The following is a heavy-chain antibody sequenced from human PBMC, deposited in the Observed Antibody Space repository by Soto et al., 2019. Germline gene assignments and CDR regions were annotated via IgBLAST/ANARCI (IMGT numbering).Heavy chain of an antibody. D-gene: IGHD1-1*01. CDR2: ISGSGGST. Sequence: LRLSCAASGFTFSSYAMSWVRQAPGKGLEWVSAISGSGGSTYYADSVKGRFTISRDNSKNTLYLQMNSLRAEDTAVYYCAKAGTPRLEAPFDPWGQGTLVTVSS. V-gene: IGHV3-23*01. CDR1: GFTFSSYA. CDR3: AKAGTPRLEAPFDP. J-gene: IGHJ5*02.